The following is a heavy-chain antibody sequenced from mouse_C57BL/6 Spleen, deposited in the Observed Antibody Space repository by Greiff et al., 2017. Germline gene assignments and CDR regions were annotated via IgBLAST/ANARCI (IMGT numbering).Heavy chain of an antibody. CDR3: AITTVVATGYFDV. Sequence: EVKLVESGPGLVKPSQSLSLTCSVTGYSITSGYYWNWIRQFPGNKLEWMGYISYDGSNNYNPSLKNRISITRDTSKNQFFLKLNSVTTEDTATYYCAITTVVATGYFDVWGTGTTVTVSS. J-gene: IGHJ1*03. CDR1: GYSITSGYY. D-gene: IGHD1-1*01. V-gene: IGHV3-6*01. CDR2: ISYDGSN.